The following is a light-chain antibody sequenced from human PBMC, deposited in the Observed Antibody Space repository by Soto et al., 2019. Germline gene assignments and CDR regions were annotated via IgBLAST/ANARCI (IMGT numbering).Light chain of an antibody. CDR3: QQYNIWLET. J-gene: IGKJ1*01. CDR2: GAS. V-gene: IGKV3-15*01. CDR1: QSVSSN. Sequence: EIVLTQSPATLSVSPGDLATISCRARQSVSSNLAWYHEKPCQAPRLLIYGASTRATGMPARYSGRGSGPEFTLTISSLQYQDFAVYYCQQYNIWLETFGQATKVEIQ.